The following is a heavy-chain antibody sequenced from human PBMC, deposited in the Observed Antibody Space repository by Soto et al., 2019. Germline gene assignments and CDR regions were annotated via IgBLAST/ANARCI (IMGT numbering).Heavy chain of an antibody. Sequence: QVQLVQSGAEVKKPGASVKVSCKASGYTFTSYDVNWVRRATGQGLEWMGWMNPNSGNTGYAQKFQGRVTMTRNTSISTAYMELSSLRCEETGVFYCAREVSMMVDMWGQGTLVAVSS. CDR1: GYTFTSYD. CDR2: MNPNSGNT. V-gene: IGHV1-8*01. CDR3: AREVSMMVDM. D-gene: IGHD3-22*01. J-gene: IGHJ4*02.